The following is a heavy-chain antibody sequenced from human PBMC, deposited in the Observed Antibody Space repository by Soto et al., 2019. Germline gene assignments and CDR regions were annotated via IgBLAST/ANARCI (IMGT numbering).Heavy chain of an antibody. CDR3: ASGGVVMTDFYHGLDV. Sequence: QVQLVQSGAEVKKPGSSLRVSCKASGGSFRTNTISWVRQAPGQGLEWMGQIIPVFGTPDYAPRFQDRVTITADESTSTGYLELRSLRFEDTAVYYCASGGVVMTDFYHGLDVWGHGTTVTVSS. D-gene: IGHD3-3*01. V-gene: IGHV1-69*01. CDR2: IIPVFGTP. CDR1: GGSFRTNT. J-gene: IGHJ6*02.